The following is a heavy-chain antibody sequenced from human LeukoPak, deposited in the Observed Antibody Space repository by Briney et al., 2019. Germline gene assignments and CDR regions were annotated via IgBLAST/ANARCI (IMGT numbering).Heavy chain of an antibody. V-gene: IGHV4-30-4*01. Sequence: PSETLSLTCTVSGGSISSGDYYWSWIRQPPGKGLEWIGYIHYSGSTYYNPSLKSRVTISVDTSKNQFSLKLSSVTAADTAVYYCAREGNYYDSSGYSFPFDYWGQGTLVTVSS. CDR3: AREGNYYDSSGYSFPFDY. D-gene: IGHD3-22*01. J-gene: IGHJ4*02. CDR1: GGSISSGDYY. CDR2: IHYSGST.